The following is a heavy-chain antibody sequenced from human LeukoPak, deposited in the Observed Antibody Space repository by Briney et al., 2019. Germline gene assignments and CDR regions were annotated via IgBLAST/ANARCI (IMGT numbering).Heavy chain of an antibody. V-gene: IGHV3-23*01. D-gene: IGHD2-21*01. CDR1: GFTFSSYA. CDR2: ISASGGST. CDR3: AKSIIDY. Sequence: GGSLGLSCAASGFTFSSYAMSWVRQAPGKGLEWVSTISASGGSTYYVDSVKGRFTISRDNSKNTLSLQMNSLRAEDTAVYYCAKSIIDYWGQGTLVTVSS. J-gene: IGHJ4*02.